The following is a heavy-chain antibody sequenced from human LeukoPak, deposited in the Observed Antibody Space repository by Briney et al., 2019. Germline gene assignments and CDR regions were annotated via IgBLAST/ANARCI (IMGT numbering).Heavy chain of an antibody. D-gene: IGHD3-10*01. CDR3: ARGGVPASQDS. V-gene: IGHV3-74*01. CDR2: INADGSIT. CDR1: GFVFRNYY. J-gene: IGHJ5*02. Sequence: GGSLTLSCTVSGFVFRNYYMHWVRQAPGKGLVWVSHINADGSITSHADSVKGRFTISRDNAKSTLYLQMNSLRAEDTAVYYCARGGVPASQDSWGQGTLVTVSS.